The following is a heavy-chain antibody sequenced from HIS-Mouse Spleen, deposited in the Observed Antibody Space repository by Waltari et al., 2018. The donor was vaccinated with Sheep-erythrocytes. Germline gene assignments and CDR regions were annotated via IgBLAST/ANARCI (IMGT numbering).Heavy chain of an antibody. CDR2: VNPSGGST. V-gene: IGHV1-46*04. D-gene: IGHD3-22*01. CDR3: ARDHSIVVPYYFDY. CDR1: GYTFTSYY. Sequence: QVQLVQSGAEVKKPGASVKVSCKASGYTFTSYYMHWVRQAPGQGLEWMGIVNPSGGSTSYAQKLQGRVTMTRDTSTSTVYMELSSLRSEETAVYYCARDHSIVVPYYFDYWGQGTLVTVSS. J-gene: IGHJ4*02.